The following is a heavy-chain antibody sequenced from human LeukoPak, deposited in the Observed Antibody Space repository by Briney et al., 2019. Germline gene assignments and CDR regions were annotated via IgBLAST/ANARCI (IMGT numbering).Heavy chain of an antibody. V-gene: IGHV4-4*07. CDR2: LSTDGST. CDR3: ARGSSANWNIFDF. D-gene: IGHD1-1*01. J-gene: IGHJ4*02. CDR1: GASPNTYY. Sequence: KPSETLSLTCTVSGASPNTYYWTWIRQPPREGLEWIGRLSTDGSTTYNPSPKSRITMSVDTSKNQFSLKLNSVTAADTAVYYCARGSSANWNIFDFWGQGSLVTVSS.